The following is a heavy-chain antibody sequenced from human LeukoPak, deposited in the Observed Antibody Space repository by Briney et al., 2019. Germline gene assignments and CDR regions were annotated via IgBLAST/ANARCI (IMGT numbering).Heavy chain of an antibody. D-gene: IGHD1-26*01. V-gene: IGHV3-30*18. Sequence: PGGSLRLSCAASGFTFSSYGMHWVRQAPGKGLEWVAVISYDGSNKYYADSVKGRFTISRDNSKNTLYLQMNSLGAEDTAVYYCAKDTHSGSYYPDYFDYWGQGTLVTVSS. J-gene: IGHJ4*02. CDR3: AKDTHSGSYYPDYFDY. CDR1: GFTFSSYG. CDR2: ISYDGSNK.